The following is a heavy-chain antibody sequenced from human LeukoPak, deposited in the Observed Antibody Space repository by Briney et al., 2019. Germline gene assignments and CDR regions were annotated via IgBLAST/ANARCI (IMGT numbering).Heavy chain of an antibody. V-gene: IGHV4-4*07. CDR2: IYTSGST. D-gene: IGHD2-2*01. CDR3: ARARYCSSISCADL. J-gene: IGHJ2*01. CDR1: GGSISSYY. Sequence: SETLSLTCTVSGGSISSYYWSWIRQPAGKGLECIGRIYTSGSTNYNPSLKSRVTMSVDTSKNQFSLKLSSVTAADTAVYYCARARYCSSISCADLWRRGTLVTVSS.